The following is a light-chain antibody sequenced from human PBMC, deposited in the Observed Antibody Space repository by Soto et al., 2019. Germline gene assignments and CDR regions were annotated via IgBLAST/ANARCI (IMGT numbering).Light chain of an antibody. CDR1: QTISNY. V-gene: IGKV1-39*01. J-gene: IGKJ1*01. CDR2: AAS. CDR3: QQSYNTPPT. Sequence: DIQMTQSPSSLSASVGDRVTITCRASQTISNYLNWYQQKPGKAPKLLIYAASSLQRGVPSRFSGSGSGTDFTLTISSLQPEDFATYYCQQSYNTPPTFGQGTKVEI.